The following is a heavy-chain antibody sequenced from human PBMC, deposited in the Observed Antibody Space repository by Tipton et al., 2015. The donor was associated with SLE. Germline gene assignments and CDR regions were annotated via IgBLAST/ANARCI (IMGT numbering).Heavy chain of an antibody. Sequence: TLSLTCTVSGGSISSYFWSWIWQPPGKGLEWIWYIYYSGSTNYNPPLRSRVTISVDTSKNQFSLKLSSVTTADTAVYYCARMVRGVIGNPYYYYGMDVWGQETTVAVS. D-gene: IGHD3-10*01. V-gene: IGHV4-59*01. CDR3: ARMVRGVIGNPYYYYGMDV. CDR1: GGSISSYF. J-gene: IGHJ6*02. CDR2: IYYSGST.